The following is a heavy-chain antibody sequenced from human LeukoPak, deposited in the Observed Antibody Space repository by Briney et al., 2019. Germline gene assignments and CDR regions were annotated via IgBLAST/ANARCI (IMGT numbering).Heavy chain of an antibody. D-gene: IGHD1-26*01. J-gene: IGHJ3*02. CDR1: GFTFRSYD. V-gene: IGHV3-13*04. CDR2: IATGGGT. Sequence: GGSLRLSCAASGFTFRSYDLHWVGQVTGKGLEWVSVIATGGGTYYPDSVKGRFTISRENANNSLYLQMNSLRAGDTAVYYCARVIIVGATGIWGEGTMVSVSS. CDR3: ARVIIVGATGI.